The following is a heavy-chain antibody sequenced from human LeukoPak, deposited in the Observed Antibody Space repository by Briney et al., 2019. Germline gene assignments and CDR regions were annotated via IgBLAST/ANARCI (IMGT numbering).Heavy chain of an antibody. CDR1: GFTFSDYY. CDR3: ARDLLRYGSGSYYGY. J-gene: IGHJ4*02. CDR2: ISSSSSYT. D-gene: IGHD3-10*01. V-gene: IGHV3-11*05. Sequence: GGSLRLSCAASGFTFSDYYMSWIRQAPGKGLELVSYISSSSSYTNYADSVKGRFTISRDNAKNSLYLQMNSLRAEDTAVYYCARDLLRYGSGSYYGYWGQGTLVTVSS.